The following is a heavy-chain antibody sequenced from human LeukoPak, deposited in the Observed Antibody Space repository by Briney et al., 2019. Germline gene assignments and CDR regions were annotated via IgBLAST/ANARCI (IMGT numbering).Heavy chain of an antibody. Sequence: GGPLRLSCAASGFTVSTNNMGWVRQAQGKGLEWASVIYRGGSTYYADSVKGRFTISRDNSKNTLYLELKSLGAEDTAVYYCARASIAAAGYYFDYWGQGTLVTVSS. J-gene: IGHJ4*02. V-gene: IGHV3-53*01. CDR1: GFTVSTNN. CDR2: IYRGGST. D-gene: IGHD6-13*01. CDR3: ARASIAAAGYYFDY.